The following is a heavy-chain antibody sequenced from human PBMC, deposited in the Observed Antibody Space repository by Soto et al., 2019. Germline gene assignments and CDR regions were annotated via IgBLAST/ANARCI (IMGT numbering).Heavy chain of an antibody. Sequence: ASVKVSCTASGYIFTSDYLHCVRQAPGQGLEWMGRIIPIRGIANYAQKFQGRVTITADKSTSTAYMELSSLRSEDTAVYYCARDCSSTSCYAYPWGQGTLVTVSS. V-gene: IGHV1-69*04. CDR1: GYIFTSDY. D-gene: IGHD2-2*01. CDR3: ARDCSSTSCYAYP. J-gene: IGHJ5*02. CDR2: IIPIRGIA.